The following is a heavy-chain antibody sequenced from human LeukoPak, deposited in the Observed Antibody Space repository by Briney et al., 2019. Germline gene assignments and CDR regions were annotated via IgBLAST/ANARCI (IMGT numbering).Heavy chain of an antibody. J-gene: IGHJ4*02. V-gene: IGHV3-73*01. Sequence: PGGSLRLSCAASGFTFSGSTIHWVRQASGKGLEWVGRIRNKASDYATAYAASVKGRFTISRDDSKNMAYLQMYSLKTEDTAVYYCFRREYSDYQGEDSWGQGTLVTVSS. CDR2: IRNKASDYAT. D-gene: IGHD4-11*01. CDR3: FRREYSDYQGEDS. CDR1: GFTFSGST.